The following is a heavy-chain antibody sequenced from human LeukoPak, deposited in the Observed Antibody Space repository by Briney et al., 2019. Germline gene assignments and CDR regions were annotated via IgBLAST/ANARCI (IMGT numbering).Heavy chain of an antibody. V-gene: IGHV4-34*01. D-gene: IGHD2-21*01. CDR1: GGSFSGYY. CDR3: ARVLWGMDV. Sequence: PSETLSLTCAVYGGSFSGYYWSWIRQPPGKGLEWIGEINHSGSTNYNPSLKSRVTISVDTSKNQFSLKLSSVTAAATAVYYCARVLWGMDVWGQGTTVTVSS. CDR2: INHSGST. J-gene: IGHJ6*02.